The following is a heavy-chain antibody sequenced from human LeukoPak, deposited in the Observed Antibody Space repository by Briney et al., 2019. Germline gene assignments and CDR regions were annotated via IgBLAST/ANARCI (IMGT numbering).Heavy chain of an antibody. CDR1: GGSISSYY. J-gene: IGHJ5*02. V-gene: IGHV4-59*01. CDR3: ARGPDIVVVPAAIIWFDP. CDR2: IYYSGST. D-gene: IGHD2-2*02. Sequence: PSETLSLTCTVSGGSISSYYWSWIRQPPGKGLEWIGYIYYSGSTNYNPSLKSRVTISVDTSKNQFSLKLSSVTAADTAVYYCARGPDIVVVPAAIIWFDPWGQGTLVTVPS.